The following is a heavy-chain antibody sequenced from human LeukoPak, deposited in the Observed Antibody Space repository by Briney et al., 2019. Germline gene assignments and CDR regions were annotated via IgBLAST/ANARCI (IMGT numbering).Heavy chain of an antibody. J-gene: IGHJ5*02. CDR1: GGSFSGYY. V-gene: IGHV4-34*11. CDR2: IYTGGTT. D-gene: IGHD2/OR15-2a*01. CDR3: ARRIWRSESGSWFDP. Sequence: SETLSLTCAVYGGSFSGYYWGWIRQPPGKGLEWIAYIYTGGTTKYNPSLKSRVTISVDTSKNQFSLNLSSVTAADTAVYCCARRIWRSESGSWFDPWGQGTLVTISS.